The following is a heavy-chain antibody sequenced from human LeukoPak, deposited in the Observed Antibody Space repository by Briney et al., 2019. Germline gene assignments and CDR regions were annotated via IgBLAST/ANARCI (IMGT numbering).Heavy chain of an antibody. Sequence: SGTLSLTCAVSGDSISSSNWWSWVRQPPGKGLEWIGEIYHSGSTNYNVSLKSRVIISVDESNNQFSLKLISLTAADTAVYYCAKKGTAAGPIRGAFDIWGQGTMVTVSS. V-gene: IGHV4-4*02. CDR1: GDSISSSNW. CDR3: AKKGTAAGPIRGAFDI. D-gene: IGHD6-13*01. J-gene: IGHJ3*02. CDR2: IYHSGST.